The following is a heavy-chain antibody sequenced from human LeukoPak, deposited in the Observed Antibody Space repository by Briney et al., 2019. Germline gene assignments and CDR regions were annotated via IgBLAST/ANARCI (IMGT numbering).Heavy chain of an antibody. CDR2: INSDGSST. J-gene: IGHJ4*02. Sequence: PGGSLRLSCAAPGFTFSNYWMHWVRRAPGKGLVWVSRINSDGSSTTSADSVKGRFTISRDNAKNTLYLQMNSLRAEDTAVYYCAKGGATVIDYWGQGTLVTVSS. CDR1: GFTFSNYW. V-gene: IGHV3-74*01. D-gene: IGHD4-17*01. CDR3: AKGGATVIDY.